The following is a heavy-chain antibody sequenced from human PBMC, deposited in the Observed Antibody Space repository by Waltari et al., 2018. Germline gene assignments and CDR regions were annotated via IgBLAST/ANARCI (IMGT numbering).Heavy chain of an antibody. D-gene: IGHD4-4*01. V-gene: IGHV3-48*01. CDR2: ISSSSSTI. CDR3: ARDSNKKYFQH. J-gene: IGHJ1*01. Sequence: EVQLVESGGGLVQPGGSLRLSCAASGFTFNSYIMNWVRQAPGKGLEWASYISSSSSTIYYADSVKGRFTISRDNAKNSLYLQLNSLRAEDTAVYYCARDSNKKYFQHWGQGTLVTVSS. CDR1: GFTFNSYI.